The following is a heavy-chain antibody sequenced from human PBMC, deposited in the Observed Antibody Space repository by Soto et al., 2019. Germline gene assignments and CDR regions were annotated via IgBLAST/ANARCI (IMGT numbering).Heavy chain of an antibody. D-gene: IGHD3-10*01. V-gene: IGHV4-31*03. Sequence: QVQLQESGPGLVKPSQTLSLTCTVSGCSISSGGYYWSWIRQHPGKGLECIGYIYYSGSTYYNPSLKSRVTISVDTSEKQFSLKQSSVTAADTAVYYCARYGSGSYYPTTFDYWGQGTLVTVSS. J-gene: IGHJ4*02. CDR3: ARYGSGSYYPTTFDY. CDR1: GCSISSGGYY. CDR2: IYYSGST.